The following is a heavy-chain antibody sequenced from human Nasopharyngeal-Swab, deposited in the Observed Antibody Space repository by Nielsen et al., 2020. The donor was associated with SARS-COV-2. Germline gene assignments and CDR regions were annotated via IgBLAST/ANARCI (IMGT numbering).Heavy chain of an antibody. CDR1: AYSISSGTI. Sequence: SETLSLSCAASAYSISSGTIGGGIRNPPGKGLEWIGSIYHSGSTYYTPSLKSRLTISVDTSKNQFSLKLTSVTAADTAVYYCARHATGQVVPAADNHFDYWGQGTLVTVSS. D-gene: IGHD2-2*01. CDR3: ARHATGQVVPAADNHFDY. V-gene: IGHV4-38-2*01. CDR2: IYHSGST. J-gene: IGHJ4*02.